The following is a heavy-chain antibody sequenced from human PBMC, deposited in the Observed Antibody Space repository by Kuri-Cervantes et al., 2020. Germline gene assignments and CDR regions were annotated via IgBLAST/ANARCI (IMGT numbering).Heavy chain of an antibody. CDR1: GGSMSSSSYY. Sequence: GSLRLSCTVSGGSMSSSSYYWGWIRQPPGKGLEWIGNIHNSGSTHYNPSLKSRVTISVDTSKNQFSLKLSSVTAADTAVYYCARLWLEWTFDYWGQGTLVTVSS. J-gene: IGHJ4*02. CDR2: IHNSGST. V-gene: IGHV4-39*01. CDR3: ARLWLEWTFDY. D-gene: IGHD3-3*01.